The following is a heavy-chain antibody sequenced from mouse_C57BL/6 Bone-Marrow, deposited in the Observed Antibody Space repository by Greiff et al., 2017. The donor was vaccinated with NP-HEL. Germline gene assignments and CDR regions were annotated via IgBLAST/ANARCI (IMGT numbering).Heavy chain of an antibody. Sequence: QVQLQQPGAELVKPGASVKLSCKASGYTFTSYWMQWVKQRPGQGLEWIGEIDPSDSNTNYNQKFKGKATLTVDTSSNTAYMQLSSLTSEDSAVYYCARGGFPGLDYWGQGTTLTVSA. V-gene: IGHV1-50*01. CDR3: ARGGFPGLDY. J-gene: IGHJ2*01. CDR2: IDPSDSNT. CDR1: GYTFTSYW.